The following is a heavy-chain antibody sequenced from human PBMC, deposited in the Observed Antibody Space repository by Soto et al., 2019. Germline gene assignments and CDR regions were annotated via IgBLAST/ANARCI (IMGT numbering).Heavy chain of an antibody. CDR3: ARSTPVTYHYDSSGYYNLDYFDY. V-gene: IGHV4-59*08. CDR2: IYYSGST. D-gene: IGHD3-22*01. J-gene: IGHJ4*02. CDR1: GGSISTYY. Sequence: SATLSLTCTVSGGSISTYYWSWIRQPPGKGLEWIGYIYYSGSTNYNPSLKSRVTISVDTSKNQFSLKLSSVTAADTAVYYCARSTPVTYHYDSSGYYNLDYFDYWGQGTLVTVSS.